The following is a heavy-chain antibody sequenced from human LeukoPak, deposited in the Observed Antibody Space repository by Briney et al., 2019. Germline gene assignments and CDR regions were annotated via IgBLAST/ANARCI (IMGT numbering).Heavy chain of an antibody. CDR1: GGSISPYD. J-gene: IGHJ5*02. CDR3: ARGMAVAYDYNWFDP. D-gene: IGHD5-12*01. Sequence: SETLSLTCTVSGGSISPYDWSWIRQTAGKGLEWIGRINASGGTRFNPSLKSRVTMSVDTSKNQFSLKLSSVTAADTAVYFCARGMAVAYDYNWFDPWGQGTLVTVSS. CDR2: INASGGT. V-gene: IGHV4-4*07.